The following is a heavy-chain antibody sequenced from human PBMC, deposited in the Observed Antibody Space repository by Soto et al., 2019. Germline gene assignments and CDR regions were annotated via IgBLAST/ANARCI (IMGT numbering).Heavy chain of an antibody. D-gene: IGHD4-17*01. CDR1: GGSFSGYY. J-gene: IGHJ6*02. CDR2: INHSGST. CDR3: AKSATVTAEGYYGMDV. Sequence: SETLSLTCAVYGGSFSGYYWSWIRQPPGKGLEWIGEINHSGSTNYNPSLKSRVTISVDTSKNQFSLKLSSVTAADTAVYYCAKSATVTAEGYYGMDVWGQGTTVTVSS. V-gene: IGHV4-34*01.